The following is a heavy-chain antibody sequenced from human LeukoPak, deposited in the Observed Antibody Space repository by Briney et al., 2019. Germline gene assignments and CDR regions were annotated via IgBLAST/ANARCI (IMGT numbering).Heavy chain of an antibody. CDR3: ARGYSSSFYYMDV. V-gene: IGHV1-2*02. CDR1: GYTFTGYY. D-gene: IGHD6-6*01. Sequence: GASVKVSCKASGYTFTGYYMHWVRQAPGQGLEWMGWINPNSGGTNYAQKFQGRVTMTRDTSISTAYMELSRLRSDGTAVYYCARGYSSSFYYMDVWGKGTTVTVSS. J-gene: IGHJ6*03. CDR2: INPNSGGT.